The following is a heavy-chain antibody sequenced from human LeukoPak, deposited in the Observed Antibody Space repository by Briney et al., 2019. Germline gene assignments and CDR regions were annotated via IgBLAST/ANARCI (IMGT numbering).Heavy chain of an antibody. V-gene: IGHV6-1*01. CDR1: GDSVSVKSAA. J-gene: IGHJ4*02. CDR2: TYYRSKWYN. CDR3: ARGIAAAGTIDY. D-gene: IGHD6-13*01. Sequence: SQTLSLTCAFSGDSVSVKSAAWNWIRQYPSRGLERLGSTYYRSKWYNDYAVSVNSRITSIPDTSKNQFSLQLNSVTPEDTAAYYCARGIAAAGTIDYWGQGTLVTVSS.